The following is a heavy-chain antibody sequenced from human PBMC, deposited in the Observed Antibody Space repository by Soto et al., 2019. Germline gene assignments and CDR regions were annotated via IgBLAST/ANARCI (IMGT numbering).Heavy chain of an antibody. CDR3: AKDTDGLLWFVHPSQGVHPDDVDI. Sequence: HPGGSLRLSCAASAFTFSSYSMNWVRQAPGKGLEWVSYISSSGSSTYYADSVKGRFTISRDNSKNTLYLQMNSLRAEDTAVYYCAKDTDGLLWFVHPSQGVHPDDVDIWGQGTMVTVSS. J-gene: IGHJ3*02. CDR2: ISSSGSST. CDR1: AFTFSSYS. V-gene: IGHV3-23*01. D-gene: IGHD3-10*01.